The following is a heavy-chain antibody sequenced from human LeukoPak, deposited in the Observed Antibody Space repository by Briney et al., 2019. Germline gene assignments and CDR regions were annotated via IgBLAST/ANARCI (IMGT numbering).Heavy chain of an antibody. V-gene: IGHV3-48*02. Sequence: GGSLRLSCAASGFTFSSYAMSWVRQAPGKGLEWVSYISSSSSTIYYADSVKGRFTISRDNAKNSLYLQMNSLRDEDTAVYYCAREGYCSGGSCSYGYFDYWGQGTLVTVSS. CDR2: ISSSSSTI. CDR3: AREGYCSGGSCSYGYFDY. CDR1: GFTFSSYA. J-gene: IGHJ4*02. D-gene: IGHD2-15*01.